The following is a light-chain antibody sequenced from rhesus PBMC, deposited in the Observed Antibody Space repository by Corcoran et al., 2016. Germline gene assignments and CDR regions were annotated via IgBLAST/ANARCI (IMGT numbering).Light chain of an antibody. V-gene: IGKV1-33*02. CDR2: GAT. J-gene: IGKJ2*01. Sequence: DIQMTQSPSSLSASVGDRVTITCRASQGITNDLAWYQQNPGETPKLLIYGATSLQSGIFSRFSGSGSGKDFTLTISSLQPEDFATYYCQHYYSIPYSFGQGTKVEIK. CDR3: QHYYSIPYS. CDR1: QGITND.